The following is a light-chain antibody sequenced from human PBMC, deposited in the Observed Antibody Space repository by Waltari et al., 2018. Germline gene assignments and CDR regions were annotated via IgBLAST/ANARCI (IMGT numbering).Light chain of an antibody. V-gene: IGLV6-57*01. J-gene: IGLJ3*02. CDR1: SGSIASNS. CDR3: QSYDNRNHWV. CDR2: EDN. Sequence: NFMLTQPHSVSESPGKTVTISCTRSSGSIASNSVQWYQQRPGSSPTAVIYEDNQRPSGVPDRFSGSIDSSSNSASLTISGLKTEDEADYYCQSYDNRNHWVFGGGTKLTVL.